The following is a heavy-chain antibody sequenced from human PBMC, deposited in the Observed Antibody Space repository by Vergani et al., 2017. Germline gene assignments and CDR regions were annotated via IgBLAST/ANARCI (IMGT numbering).Heavy chain of an antibody. CDR2: ISNYGSKK. CDR1: GFSFSSYA. J-gene: IGHJ6*03. D-gene: IGHD3-10*01. V-gene: IGHV3-30*18. Sequence: QVQLAESGGGRVQPGRSLRLSCAASGFSFSSYAIHWVRQAPGKGLEWVAVISNYGSKKYYADSVKGRFTISRDNSKNTLDLQMNSLRTQDTAVYYCAKAGSVTAGSLQYNFYMDVWGKGTTVTVS. CDR3: AKAGSVTAGSLQYNFYMDV.